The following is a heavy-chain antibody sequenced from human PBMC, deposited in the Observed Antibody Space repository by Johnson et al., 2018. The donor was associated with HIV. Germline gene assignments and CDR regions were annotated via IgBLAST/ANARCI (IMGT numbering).Heavy chain of an antibody. CDR1: GFTFSSYG. CDR2: ISYDGSNK. CDR3: VRPAAAGRDDAFDI. Sequence: QVQLVESGGGVVQPGRSLRLSCAASGFTFSSYGMHWVRQAPGKGLEWVAIISYDGSNKHYADSVKGRFTISRDNSKNTLYLQMNSLRAEDTAVYYCVRPAAAGRDDAFDIWGQGTMVTVSS. D-gene: IGHD6-13*01. V-gene: IGHV3-30*03. J-gene: IGHJ3*02.